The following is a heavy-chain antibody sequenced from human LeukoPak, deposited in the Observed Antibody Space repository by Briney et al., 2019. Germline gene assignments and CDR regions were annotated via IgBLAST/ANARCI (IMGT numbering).Heavy chain of an antibody. Sequence: SVKVSCKASGGTFSSYAISWVRQAPGQGLEWMGRIIPILGIANYAQKFQGRVTITADKSTSTAYMELSSLRSEDTAVYYCARHLWFGELSAQPFDYWGQGTLVTVSS. CDR3: ARHLWFGELSAQPFDY. V-gene: IGHV1-69*04. CDR2: IIPILGIA. CDR1: GGTFSSYA. J-gene: IGHJ4*02. D-gene: IGHD3-10*01.